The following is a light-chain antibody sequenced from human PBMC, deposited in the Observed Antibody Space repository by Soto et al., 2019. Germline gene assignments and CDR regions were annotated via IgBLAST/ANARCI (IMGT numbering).Light chain of an antibody. J-gene: IGKJ3*01. CDR2: GAS. Sequence: EFVLTQSPGTLSLSPGERATLSGRASQSVSSSYLAWYQQKPGQAPRLLIYGASSRATGIPDRFSGSGSGTDFTLTISRLEPEDFAVYYCQQYGSSPFTFGPGTKVDIK. CDR3: QQYGSSPFT. CDR1: QSVSSSY. V-gene: IGKV3-20*01.